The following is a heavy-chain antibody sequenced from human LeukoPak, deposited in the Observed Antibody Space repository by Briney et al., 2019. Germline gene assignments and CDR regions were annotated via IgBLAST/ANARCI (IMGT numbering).Heavy chain of an antibody. CDR2: VSTGSNYI. D-gene: IGHD3-22*01. Sequence: PGGSLRLSCTASGFTFSSYSLNWVRQAPGKGLEWVSSVSTGSNYIYYADSVKGRFTISRDNDKNSLYLQMNSLRVEDTAVYYCARDSAGGNYYDSSGYYYEDYWGQGTLVTVSS. V-gene: IGHV3-21*01. J-gene: IGHJ4*02. CDR1: GFTFSSYS. CDR3: ARDSAGGNYYDSSGYYYEDY.